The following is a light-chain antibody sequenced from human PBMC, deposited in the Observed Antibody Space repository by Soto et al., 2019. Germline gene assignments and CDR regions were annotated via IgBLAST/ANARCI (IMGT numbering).Light chain of an antibody. J-gene: IGKJ1*01. V-gene: IGKV1-5*03. CDR3: QDYDCYSKA. Sequence: IQLAQHPYSLSDSVGDSVTITCRASQTISSWLAWYQQKPGKAPKLLIYKASTLKSGVPSRFSGSGSGTEFTLTISSLQPDDFAPYYCQDYDCYSKAFCQVTKLDIK. CDR2: KAS. CDR1: QTISSW.